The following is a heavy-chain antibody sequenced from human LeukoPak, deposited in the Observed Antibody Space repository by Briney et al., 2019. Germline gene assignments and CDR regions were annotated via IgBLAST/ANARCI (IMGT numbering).Heavy chain of an antibody. CDR2: FDPEDGET. D-gene: IGHD1-1*01. Sequence: ASVKDSCKVSGYTLTELSMHWVRQAPGKGLEWMGGFDPEDGETIYAQKFQGRVTMTEDTSTDTAYMELSSLRSEDTAVYYCATDYATLRAFDIWGQGTMVTVSS. CDR3: ATDYATLRAFDI. J-gene: IGHJ3*02. CDR1: GYTLTELS. V-gene: IGHV1-24*01.